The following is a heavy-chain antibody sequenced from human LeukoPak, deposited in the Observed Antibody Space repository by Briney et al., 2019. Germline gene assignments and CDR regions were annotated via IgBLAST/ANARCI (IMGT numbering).Heavy chain of an antibody. D-gene: IGHD5-12*01. CDR2: ISWNSGSI. J-gene: IGHJ4*02. CDR3: AKSSVATIWKDFDY. Sequence: GGSLRLSCAASGFTFDDYAMHWVRQAPGKGLEWVSGISWNSGSIGYADSVKGRFTISRDNAKNSLYLQMNSLRAEDTALYYCAKSSVATIWKDFDYWGQGTLVTVSS. CDR1: GFTFDDYA. V-gene: IGHV3-9*01.